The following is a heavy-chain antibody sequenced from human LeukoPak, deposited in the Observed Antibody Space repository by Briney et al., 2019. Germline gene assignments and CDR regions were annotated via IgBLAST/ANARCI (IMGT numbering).Heavy chain of an antibody. J-gene: IGHJ4*02. D-gene: IGHD6-13*01. CDR3: ARGRKGLGVYSSSWYGDY. CDR2: INHSGST. Sequence: SETLSLTCAVYGGSLSGYYWSWIRQPPGKGLEWIGEINHSGSTNYNPSLKSRVTISVDTSKNQFSLKLSSVTAADTAVYYCARGRKGLGVYSSSWYGDYWGQGTLVTVSS. CDR1: GGSLSGYY. V-gene: IGHV4-34*01.